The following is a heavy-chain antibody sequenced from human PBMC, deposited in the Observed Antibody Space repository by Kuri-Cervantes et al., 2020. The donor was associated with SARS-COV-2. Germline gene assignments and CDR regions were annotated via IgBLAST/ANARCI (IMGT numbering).Heavy chain of an antibody. CDR2: IYSGGSA. Sequence: GESLKISCAASGFTVSSNYMSWVRQAPGKGLEWVSVIYSGGSAYYADSVKGRFTISRDNSKNTLYLQMNSLRAEDTAVYYCAKPAAAPDYWGQGTLVTVSS. D-gene: IGHD6-13*01. CDR3: AKPAAAPDY. V-gene: IGHV3-53*01. CDR1: GFTVSSNY. J-gene: IGHJ4*02.